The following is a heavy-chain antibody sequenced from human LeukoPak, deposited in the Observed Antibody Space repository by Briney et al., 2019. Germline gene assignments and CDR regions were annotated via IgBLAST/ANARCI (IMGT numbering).Heavy chain of an antibody. CDR2: IYYSGST. CDR1: GGSISSYY. V-gene: IGHV4-59*01. J-gene: IGHJ4*02. Sequence: SETLSLTCTVSGGSISSYYWSWIRQPPGKGLEWIGYIYYSGSTNYNPSLKSRVTISVDTSKNQFSLKLSSVTAADTAVYYCARAGCSSTSCYTPHWGQGTLVTVSS. CDR3: ARAGCSSTSCYTPH. D-gene: IGHD2-2*02.